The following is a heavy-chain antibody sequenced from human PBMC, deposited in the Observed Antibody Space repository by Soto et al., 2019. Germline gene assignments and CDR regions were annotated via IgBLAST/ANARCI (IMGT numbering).Heavy chain of an antibody. CDR2: ISGSGGST. V-gene: IGHV3-23*01. J-gene: IGHJ4*02. CDR3: AKDLGSYSGSYLVLEY. D-gene: IGHD1-26*01. Sequence: PVGSVRLSCASSVFTFSSYAMGWVRHAPGKGLEWVSAISGSGGSTYYADSVKGRFTTSRDNSKNTLYLQMNSLRAEDTAVYYCAKDLGSYSGSYLVLEYWGQGTLVTVSS. CDR1: VFTFSSYA.